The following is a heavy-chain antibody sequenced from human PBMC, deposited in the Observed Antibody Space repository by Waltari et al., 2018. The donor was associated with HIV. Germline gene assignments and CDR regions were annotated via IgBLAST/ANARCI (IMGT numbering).Heavy chain of an antibody. D-gene: IGHD3-3*01. CDR2: FDPEDAKK. J-gene: IGHJ6*02. V-gene: IGHV1-24*01. CDR3: ATRDGLKRSLPTYYFYGMDV. Sequence: QVQLVQSGAEVKKPGAAVKLSCRVSGYTLSASSIHWIGQDPGTGLEWLGGFDPEDAKKIYAQKFQGRVTMTEDTSTDTAYMELTGLISEDTAMYYCATRDGLKRSLPTYYFYGMDVWGQGTTVTVSS. CDR1: GYTLSASS.